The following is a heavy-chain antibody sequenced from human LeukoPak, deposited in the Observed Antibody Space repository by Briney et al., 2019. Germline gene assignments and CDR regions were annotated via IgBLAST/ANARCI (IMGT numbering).Heavy chain of an antibody. CDR2: IIPIFGTA. V-gene: IGHV1-69*13. J-gene: IGHJ6*02. CDR1: GGTFSSYA. Sequence: GASVKVSCKASGGTFSSYAISWVRQAPGQGLEWMGGIIPIFGTANYAQKFQGRVTITADESTSTAYMELSSLRSEDTAVYYCARVELDVTLLVRYYYYGMDVWGQGTTVTVSS. D-gene: IGHD6-6*01. CDR3: ARVELDVTLLVRYYYYGMDV.